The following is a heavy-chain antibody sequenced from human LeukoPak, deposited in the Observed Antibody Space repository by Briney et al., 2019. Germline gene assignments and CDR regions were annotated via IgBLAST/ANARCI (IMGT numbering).Heavy chain of an antibody. D-gene: IGHD2-2*02. V-gene: IGHV5-51*01. J-gene: IGHJ4*02. Sequence: GESLKISCKGSGYSFTRYWIGWVRQMPGKGLEWMGIIYPGDSDTRYSPSFQGQVTISADKSISTAYLQWSSLKASDTAMYYCARHAYCSSTSCYTPFDYWGQGTLVTVSS. CDR3: ARHAYCSSTSCYTPFDY. CDR1: GYSFTRYW. CDR2: IYPGDSDT.